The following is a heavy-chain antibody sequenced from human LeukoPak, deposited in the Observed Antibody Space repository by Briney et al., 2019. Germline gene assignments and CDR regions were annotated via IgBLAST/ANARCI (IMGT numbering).Heavy chain of an antibody. CDR3: ATDFIAAAGTY. D-gene: IGHD6-13*01. CDR2: VDPEDGET. Sequence: ASVKLSCKVSGYTFTDYYMHWVQQAPGKGLEWMGLVDPEDGETIYAEKLQGRVTINADTYTDTAYMELSSLRSEDTAVYYCATDFIAAAGTYWGQGTLVTVSS. J-gene: IGHJ4*02. V-gene: IGHV1-69-2*01. CDR1: GYTFTDYY.